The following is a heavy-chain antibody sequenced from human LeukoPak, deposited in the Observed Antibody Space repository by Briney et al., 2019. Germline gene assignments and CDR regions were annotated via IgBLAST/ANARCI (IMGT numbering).Heavy chain of an antibody. Sequence: SETLSLTCTVSGGSISSYFWSWIRQPAGKGLEWIGRIYTSGTTNYNTTLKSRLTTSVDTSKNQFSLRLSSVTAADTAVYYCAREDPLVAARGLDYWGQGTLVTVSS. CDR1: GGSISSYF. CDR2: IYTSGTT. D-gene: IGHD2-15*01. V-gene: IGHV4-4*07. J-gene: IGHJ4*02. CDR3: AREDPLVAARGLDY.